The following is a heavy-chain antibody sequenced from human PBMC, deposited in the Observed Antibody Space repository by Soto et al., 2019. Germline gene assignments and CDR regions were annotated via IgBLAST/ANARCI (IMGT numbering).Heavy chain of an antibody. V-gene: IGHV1-69*13. CDR3: ARGSTSFQRYYYGMAV. J-gene: IGHJ6*02. CDR2: IIPIFGTA. D-gene: IGHD2-2*01. Sequence: GASVKVSCKASGGTFSSYAISWVRQAPGQGLEWMGGIIPIFGTANYAQKFQGRVTITADESTSTAYMELSSLRSEDTAVYYCARGSTSFQRYYYGMAVWGQGTTVTVSS. CDR1: GGTFSSYA.